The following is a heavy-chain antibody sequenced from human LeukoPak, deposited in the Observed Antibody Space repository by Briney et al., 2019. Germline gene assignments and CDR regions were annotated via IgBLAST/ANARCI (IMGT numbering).Heavy chain of an antibody. CDR1: VFTFGSHR. J-gene: IGHJ4*02. CDR2: ISYDGSTK. D-gene: IGHD1-14*01. CDR3: TREPLF. V-gene: IGHV3-30*03. Sequence: GRSLRLSCAASVFTFGSHRLHWVRQAPCKGLEWVAFISYDGSTKYYADSVKGRFTISRDNSENTLYLQMNSLKAADTAVYYCTREPLFWGQGTLVTVSS.